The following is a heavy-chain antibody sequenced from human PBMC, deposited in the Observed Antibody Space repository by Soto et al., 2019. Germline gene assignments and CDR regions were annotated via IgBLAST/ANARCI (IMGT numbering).Heavy chain of an antibody. CDR2: INHSGST. CDR3: ARDHVMTTVTTGFDY. D-gene: IGHD4-17*01. Sequence: PSETLSLTCAVYGGSFSGYYWSWIRQPPGKGLEWIGEINHSGSTNYNPSLKSRVTISVDTSKNQFSLKLSSVTAADTAVYYCARDHVMTTVTTGFDYWRQGTLVTVSS. V-gene: IGHV4-34*01. J-gene: IGHJ4*02. CDR1: GGSFSGYY.